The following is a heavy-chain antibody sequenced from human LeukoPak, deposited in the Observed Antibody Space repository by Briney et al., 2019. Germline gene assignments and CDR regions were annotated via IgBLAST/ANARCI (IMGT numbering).Heavy chain of an antibody. CDR3: AKGSHSVVVIASGL. D-gene: IGHD2-21*01. V-gene: IGHV3-23*01. J-gene: IGHJ4*02. CDR2: ISCSGGST. Sequence: GGCLRLSWAASGFTFSSYAIGSVRQAGGRGRGLVSTISCSGGSTYYADSVKGRFTIYRDNSKNTLYLQMNNLRAGDTAVYYCAKGSHSVVVIASGLWGQGTLVTVSS. CDR1: GFTFSSYA.